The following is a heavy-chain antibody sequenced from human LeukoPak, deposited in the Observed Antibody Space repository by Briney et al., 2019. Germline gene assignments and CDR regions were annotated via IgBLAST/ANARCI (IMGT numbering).Heavy chain of an antibody. CDR1: GFTFSNAW. CDR2: IKSKKFGETT. CDR3: TASDTPGVDY. Sequence: PGGSLRLSCAASGFTFSNAWLSWVRQAPGKGLEWVGRIKSKKFGETTDYAASVKGRFTISRDDSMNTLYLQMNSLNTEDTAVYYCTASDTPGVDYWGQGTLLTVSS. V-gene: IGHV3-15*01. D-gene: IGHD5-18*01. J-gene: IGHJ4*02.